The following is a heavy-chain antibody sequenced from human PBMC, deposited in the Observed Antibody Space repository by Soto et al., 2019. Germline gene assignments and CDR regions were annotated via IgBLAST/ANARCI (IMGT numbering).Heavy chain of an antibody. CDR2: VSYDGINT. CDR1: GFRFDTYA. J-gene: IGHJ6*02. V-gene: IGHV3-30-3*01. Sequence: QVHLVESGGGVVQPGRSLRLSGVASGFRFDTYAIHWIRQAPGKGLQWVALVSYDGINTYYADSVKGRFTISRDNSKNTLYLQMNSLRPEDTGVYYCARVTPGNNLYYFSGLAVWGQGTSVTVSS. CDR3: ARVTPGNNLYYFSGLAV. D-gene: IGHD3-22*01.